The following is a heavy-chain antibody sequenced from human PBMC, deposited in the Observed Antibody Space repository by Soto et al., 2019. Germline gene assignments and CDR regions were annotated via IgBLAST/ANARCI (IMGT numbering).Heavy chain of an antibody. CDR3: VRGGSNYSS. CDR1: GFTFSDSW. Sequence: EVQLVESGGGWVQPGGSLRLSCTASGFTFSDSWMTLVRQAPWKGLEWVARIKPDESEKKYADSVKGRFSVSRDNATNSMYLQMDSLRGEDTAVYYCVRGGSNYSSWGQVTLVTVSS. J-gene: IGHJ5*02. CDR2: IKPDESEK. V-gene: IGHV3-7*01. D-gene: IGHD4-4*01.